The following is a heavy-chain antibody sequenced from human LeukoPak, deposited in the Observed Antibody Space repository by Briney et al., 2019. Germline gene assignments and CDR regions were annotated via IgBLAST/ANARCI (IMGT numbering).Heavy chain of an antibody. Sequence: KTSETLSLTCAVYGGSFSGYYWSWLRQPPGKGLEWIGYIYYSGSTNHNPSLKSRVTISVDTSKNQFSLKLSSVTAADTAVYYCARGEIVVVPAAMRRWYYMDVWGKGTTVTVSS. D-gene: IGHD2-2*01. CDR1: GGSFSGYY. CDR3: ARGEIVVVPAAMRRWYYMDV. J-gene: IGHJ6*03. V-gene: IGHV4-59*01. CDR2: IYYSGST.